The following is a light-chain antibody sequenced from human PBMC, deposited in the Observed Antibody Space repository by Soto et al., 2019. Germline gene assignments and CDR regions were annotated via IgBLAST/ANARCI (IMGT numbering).Light chain of an antibody. CDR2: DAS. CDR3: QQYETWPLT. CDR1: QSVSSN. Sequence: EILVTQSPAILSVSPGERATLSCRASQSVSSNFAWYQQKPGQAPSLLIFDASTRATGVPDRFSGSGSGTEVTLTIDSPQSEDFAFYYCQQYETWPLTFGQGTKVDIK. J-gene: IGKJ1*01. V-gene: IGKV3D-15*01.